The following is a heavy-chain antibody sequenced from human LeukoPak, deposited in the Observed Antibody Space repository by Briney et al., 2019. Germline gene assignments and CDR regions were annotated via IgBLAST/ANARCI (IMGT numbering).Heavy chain of an antibody. D-gene: IGHD3-16*01. CDR2: IYYSGST. CDR1: GGSISSYY. CDR3: ARGLFGVRGYYYGMDV. Sequence: KPSETLSLTCTVSGGSISSYYWSWIRQPPGKGLEWIGYIYYSGSTNYNPSLKSRVTISVDTSKNQFSLKLSSVTAADTAVYYCARGLFGVRGYYYGMDVWGQGTTVTVSS. V-gene: IGHV4-59*01. J-gene: IGHJ6*02.